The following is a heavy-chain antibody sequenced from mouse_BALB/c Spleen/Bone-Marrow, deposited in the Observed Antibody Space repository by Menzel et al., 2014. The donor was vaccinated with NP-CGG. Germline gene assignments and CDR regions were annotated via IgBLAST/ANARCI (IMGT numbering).Heavy chain of an antibody. CDR1: GFTFSSYG. Sequence: EVKVVESGGGLVQPGGSLKLSCVASGFTFSSYGMSWVRQTPDKRLELVATINNNGGSTYYPDSAKGQFTISRDNAKNNLCLQMSKLKAEDTARYYCARVYRWYFDVWGAGTTVTVSS. J-gene: IGHJ1*01. CDR2: INNNGGST. V-gene: IGHV5-6-3*01. CDR3: ARVYRWYFDV.